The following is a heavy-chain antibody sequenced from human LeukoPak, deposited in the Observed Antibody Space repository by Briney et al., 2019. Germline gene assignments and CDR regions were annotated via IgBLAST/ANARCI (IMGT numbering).Heavy chain of an antibody. Sequence: ASVKVSCKVSGYTLTELSMHWVRQAPGKGLDWMGGFDPEDGETIYAQKFQGRVIMTEDTSTDTAYMELSSLRSEDTAVYYCATDALNPYRETGSTDFDYRGQGTLVTVSS. J-gene: IGHJ4*02. CDR2: FDPEDGET. CDR3: ATDALNPYRETGSTDFDY. D-gene: IGHD1-7*01. CDR1: GYTLTELS. V-gene: IGHV1-24*01.